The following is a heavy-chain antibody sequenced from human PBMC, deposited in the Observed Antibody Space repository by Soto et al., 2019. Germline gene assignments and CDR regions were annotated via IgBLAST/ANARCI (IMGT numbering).Heavy chain of an antibody. CDR3: ARVLVANSKISFDI. V-gene: IGHV3-21*01. Sequence: EVQLVESGGGLVQPGGSLRLSCAASGFTFSSYTMTWVRQAPGKGLEWVSSISGSSSYIYYVDSLKGRFTISRDNAKNSLYLPMDSLRAEDTDVYYCARVLVANSKISFDIWGPGTIVTASS. D-gene: IGHD2-21*01. CDR2: ISGSSSYI. CDR1: GFTFSSYT. J-gene: IGHJ3*02.